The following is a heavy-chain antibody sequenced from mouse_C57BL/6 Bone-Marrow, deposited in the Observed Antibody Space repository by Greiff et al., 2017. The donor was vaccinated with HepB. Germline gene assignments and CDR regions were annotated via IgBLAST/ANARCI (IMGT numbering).Heavy chain of an antibody. CDR2: IYPGSGST. CDR1: GYTFTSYW. D-gene: IGHD1-1*01. Sequence: QVQLKQPGAELVKPGASVKMSCKASGYTFTSYWITCVKQRPGQGLEWIGDIYPGSGSTNYNEKFKSKATLTVDTSSSTAYMQLSSLTSEDSAVYYCARNGYGSSYAAYWGQGTLVTVSA. V-gene: IGHV1-55*01. J-gene: IGHJ3*01. CDR3: ARNGYGSSYAAY.